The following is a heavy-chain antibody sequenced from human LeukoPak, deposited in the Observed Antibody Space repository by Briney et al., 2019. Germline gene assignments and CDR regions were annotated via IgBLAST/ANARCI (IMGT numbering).Heavy chain of an antibody. CDR3: ARDPPMEGFYYYGMDV. V-gene: IGHV4-39*07. Sequence: PSETLSLTCTVSGGSISSSSYYWGWIRQPPGKGLEWIGSIYYSGSTYYNPSLKSRVTISVDTSKNQFSLKLSSVTAADTAVYYCARDPPMEGFYYYGMDVWGQGTTVTVSS. CDR1: GGSISSSSYY. D-gene: IGHD3-3*01. CDR2: IYYSGST. J-gene: IGHJ6*02.